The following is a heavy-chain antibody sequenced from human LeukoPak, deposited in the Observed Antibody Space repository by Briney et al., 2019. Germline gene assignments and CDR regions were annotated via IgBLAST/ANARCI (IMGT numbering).Heavy chain of an antibody. V-gene: IGHV4-59*08. D-gene: IGHD2-2*01. Sequence: SETLSLTCSVSGGSISTYNWNWIRQPPGKGLEWIGYISYNGSPDYNPSFKSRVTMSVDTSKGHFSLKLTSLTAADTAVYYCARFRGTSSWHQEVFDYWGQGTLVTVSS. J-gene: IGHJ4*02. CDR3: ARFRGTSSWHQEVFDY. CDR1: GGSISTYN. CDR2: ISYNGSP.